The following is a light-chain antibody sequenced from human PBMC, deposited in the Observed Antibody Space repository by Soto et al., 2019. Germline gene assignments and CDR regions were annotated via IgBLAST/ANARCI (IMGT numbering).Light chain of an antibody. CDR1: QDINSA. CDR2: AAS. CDR3: QQYHDYPIT. V-gene: IGKV1D-13*01. J-gene: IGKJ5*01. Sequence: AIQLTQSPSALSASVGDRVTITCRVSQDINSALAWYQQRPGKAPKLLIHAASRLESGVPSRFSGSGSGTDFSLIISSLQPEDLATFYCQQYHDYPITFGQGTRLEIK.